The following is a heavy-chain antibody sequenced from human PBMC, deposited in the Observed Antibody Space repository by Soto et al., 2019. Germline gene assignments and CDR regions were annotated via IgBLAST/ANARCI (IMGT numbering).Heavy chain of an antibody. Sequence: GESLKISCKTSGYSFNTFWISWVCQVPGKGLEWMGRIDPGDSNTNYSPSLQGHVTLSVDKSIGTAYLQWSSLKASDTGIYYCARQGGYYYYAMDVWGQGTAVPVS. J-gene: IGHJ6*02. V-gene: IGHV5-10-1*01. CDR1: GYSFNTFW. D-gene: IGHD2-15*01. CDR2: IDPGDSNT. CDR3: ARQGGYYYYAMDV.